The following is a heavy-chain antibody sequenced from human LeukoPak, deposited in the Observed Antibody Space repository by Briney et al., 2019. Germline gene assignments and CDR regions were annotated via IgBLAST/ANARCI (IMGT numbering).Heavy chain of an antibody. CDR3: AKDRYAQQLVSYFYY. CDR2: ISYDGSNK. D-gene: IGHD6-13*01. V-gene: IGHV3-30*18. Sequence: PGGSLRLSCAASGFTFSSYGMHWVRQAPGKGLEWVAVISYDGSNKYYADSVKGRFTISRDNSKNTLYLQMNSLRAEDTAVYYCAKDRYAQQLVSYFYYWGQGTLVTVSS. J-gene: IGHJ4*02. CDR1: GFTFSSYG.